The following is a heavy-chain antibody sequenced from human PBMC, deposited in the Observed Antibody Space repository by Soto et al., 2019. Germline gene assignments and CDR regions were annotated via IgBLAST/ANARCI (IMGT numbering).Heavy chain of an antibody. CDR2: ISGSGGST. CDR1: GFTFSSYA. D-gene: IGHD3-10*01. J-gene: IGHJ6*02. V-gene: IGHV3-23*01. Sequence: GGSLRLSCAAYGFTFSSYAMSWVRQAPGKGLEWVSAISGSGGSTYYADSVKGRFTISRDNSKNTLYLQMNSLRAEDTAVYYCAKSREFYYYYGMDVWGQGTTVTVSS. CDR3: AKSREFYYYYGMDV.